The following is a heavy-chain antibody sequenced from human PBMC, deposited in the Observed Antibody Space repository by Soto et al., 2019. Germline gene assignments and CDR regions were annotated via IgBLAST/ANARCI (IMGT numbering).Heavy chain of an antibody. CDR3: ARGRRAVTPRPDYYYGMDV. J-gene: IGHJ6*02. V-gene: IGHV4-31*03. CDR2: IYDSGST. Sequence: QVQLQESGPGLVKPSQTLSLTCTVSGGSISSGGSYWSWIRPHPGKGLEWIGYIYDSGSTYYNPSLKGRVTISVDTSKNQFSLKLRSVTAADTAVYYCARGRRAVTPRPDYYYGMDVWGQGTTVTVSS. CDR1: GGSISSGGSY. D-gene: IGHD4-17*01.